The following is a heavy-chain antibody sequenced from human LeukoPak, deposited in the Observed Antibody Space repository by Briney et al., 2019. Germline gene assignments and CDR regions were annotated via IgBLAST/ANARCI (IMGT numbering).Heavy chain of an antibody. V-gene: IGHV1-18*04. J-gene: IGHJ4*02. CDR3: ARARGMVREVPSRPDY. CDR2: TSAYNGNT. D-gene: IGHD3-10*01. Sequence: ASVKVSCKASGYIFTSYGISWVRQAPGQGLEWMGWTSAYNGNTNSAQQFQGRLSMSTDTSTSTAYMELRSLGSDDTAVYFCARARGMVREVPSRPDYWGQGTLVTVSA. CDR1: GYIFTSYG.